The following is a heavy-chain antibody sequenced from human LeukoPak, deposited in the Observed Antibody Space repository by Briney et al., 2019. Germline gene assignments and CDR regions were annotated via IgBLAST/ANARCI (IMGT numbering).Heavy chain of an antibody. J-gene: IGHJ2*01. CDR3: ARVLHTKSVAGTSRWYFDL. CDR1: GFTFSSYS. CDR2: ISSSSSYI. D-gene: IGHD6-19*01. Sequence: GGSLRLSCAASGFTFSSYSMNWVRQAPGKGLEWVSSISSSSSYIYYADSVKGRFTISRDNAKNSLYLQMNRLRAEDTAVYYCARVLHTKSVAGTSRWYFDLWGRGTLVTVSS. V-gene: IGHV3-21*01.